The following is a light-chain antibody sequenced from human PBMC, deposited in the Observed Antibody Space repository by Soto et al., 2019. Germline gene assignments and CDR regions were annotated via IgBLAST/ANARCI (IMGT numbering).Light chain of an antibody. CDR3: QQYNNWPRT. CDR1: QSVSSN. CDR2: GAS. J-gene: IGKJ1*01. Sequence: EIVMTQSPATLSVSPGERATLSCRASQSVSSNLVWYQQKPGQAPRLLIYGASTRATGIPARFRGSGSGTEFTFTISSLQSEDFAVYYCQQYNNWPRTFGQGTKVDIK. V-gene: IGKV3-15*01.